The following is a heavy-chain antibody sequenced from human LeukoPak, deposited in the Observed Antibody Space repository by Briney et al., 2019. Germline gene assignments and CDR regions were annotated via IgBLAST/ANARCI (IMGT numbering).Heavy chain of an antibody. CDR1: GGSISSYY. CDR3: ARALDYDILTGYFYYYYYGMDV. J-gene: IGHJ6*02. D-gene: IGHD3-9*01. Sequence: SETLSLTCTVSGGSISSYYWSWIRQPPGKGLEWIGYIYYSGSTNYNPSLKSRVTISVDTSKNQFSLKLSSVTAADTAVYYCARALDYDILTGYFYYYYYGMDVWGQGTTVTVSS. V-gene: IGHV4-59*01. CDR2: IYYSGST.